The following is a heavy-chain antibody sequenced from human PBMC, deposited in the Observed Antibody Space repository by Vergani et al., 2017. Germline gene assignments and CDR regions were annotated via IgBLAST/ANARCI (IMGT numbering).Heavy chain of an antibody. J-gene: IGHJ6*02. CDR3: SRRPYYDDSSGYSKYYYYGMDV. Sequence: QVQLQQWCAGLLKPSETLSPTCDVYGGPSSGYYWSWIRQPPGPGLECIVEINHSVSTNYNPSLKSRVTISVDTSKNQFSLKLSSVTAADTAVYYCSRRPYYDDSSGYSKYYYYGMDVWGQGTTVTVSS. D-gene: IGHD3-22*01. CDR1: GGPSSGYY. CDR2: INHSVST. V-gene: IGHV4-34*01.